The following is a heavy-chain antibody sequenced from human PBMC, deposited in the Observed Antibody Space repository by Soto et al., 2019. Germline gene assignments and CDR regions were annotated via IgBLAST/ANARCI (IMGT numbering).Heavy chain of an antibody. CDR2: INPNSGGT. V-gene: IGHV1-2*04. D-gene: IGHD6-19*01. CDR1: GYTFTGYY. CDR3: ARDLVYSSGWYYYFDY. Sequence: QVQLVQSGAEVKKPGASVKVSCKASGYTFTGYYMHWVRQAPGQGLEWMGWINPNSGGTNYAQKFQGWVTMTRDTSISTAYMELSRLRSDDTAVYYCARDLVYSSGWYYYFDYWGQVPLVTVSS. J-gene: IGHJ4*02.